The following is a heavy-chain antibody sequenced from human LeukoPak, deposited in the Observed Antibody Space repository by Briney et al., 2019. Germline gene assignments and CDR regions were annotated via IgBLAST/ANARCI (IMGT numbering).Heavy chain of an antibody. D-gene: IGHD5-12*01. CDR3: ARPMWLRGYYYYMDV. Sequence: SEPLSLTCTVSGGSISSSSYYWGWIRQPPGKGLEWIGSIYYSGSTYYNPSLKSRVTISVDTSKNQFSLKLSSVTAADTAVYYCARPMWLRGYYYYMDVWGKGTTVTVSS. CDR1: GGSISSSSYY. V-gene: IGHV4-39*01. CDR2: IYYSGST. J-gene: IGHJ6*03.